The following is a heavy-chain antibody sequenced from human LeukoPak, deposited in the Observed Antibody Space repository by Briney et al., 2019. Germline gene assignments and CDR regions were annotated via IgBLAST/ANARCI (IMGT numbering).Heavy chain of an antibody. V-gene: IGHV1-46*01. CDR2: INPSGGST. CDR3: VRQPRYSSSWSSLAFDI. J-gene: IGHJ3*02. Sequence: ASVKVSCKASGYTFTSYYMHWVRQAPGQGLEWMGIINPSGGSTSYAQKFQGRVTMTRDTSTSTVYMELSSLRSEDTAVYYCVRQPRYSSSWSSLAFDIWGQGTMVTVSS. D-gene: IGHD6-13*01. CDR1: GYTFTSYY.